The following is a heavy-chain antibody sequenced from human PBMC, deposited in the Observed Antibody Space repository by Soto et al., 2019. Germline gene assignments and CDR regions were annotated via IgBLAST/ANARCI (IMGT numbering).Heavy chain of an antibody. CDR2: TYYRSKWYN. J-gene: IGHJ5*01. CDR3: VRLIGNSWLDF. D-gene: IGHD1-26*01. Sequence: SQTLSLTCAISGDSVSSSSVSWNWIRQSPSRGLEWLGRTYYRSKWYNDYAESVKSRITINPDTSKNQFSLHLNSVTPEDTAVYYCVRLIGNSWLDFWGQGTLVTVSS. V-gene: IGHV6-1*01. CDR1: GDSVSSSSVS.